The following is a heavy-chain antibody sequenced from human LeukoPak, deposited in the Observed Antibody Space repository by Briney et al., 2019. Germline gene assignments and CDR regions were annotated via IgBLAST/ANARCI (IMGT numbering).Heavy chain of an antibody. CDR2: IYTSGST. Sequence: PSETLSLTCTVSGGSISSYYWSWIRQPAGKGLEWIGRIYTSGSTNYNPSLKSRVTMSVDTSKNQFSLKLSSVTAADTAVYYCARVRLELSYYYYYMDVWGKGTTVTVSS. CDR1: GGSISSYY. V-gene: IGHV4-4*07. J-gene: IGHJ6*03. CDR3: ARVRLELSYYYYYMDV. D-gene: IGHD1-7*01.